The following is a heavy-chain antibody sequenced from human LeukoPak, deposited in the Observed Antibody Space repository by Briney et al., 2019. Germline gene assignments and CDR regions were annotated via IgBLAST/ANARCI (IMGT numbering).Heavy chain of an antibody. Sequence: GGSLRLSCVASGFTFSYYAMSWVRQAPGKGLEWVSDITGSGGKTYYADSVKGRFTISRDNSKNTVFLQMNSLRAEDTAVYYCAKWGDYDVLTGYYVSDYWGQGTLVTVSS. J-gene: IGHJ4*02. CDR3: AKWGDYDVLTGYYVSDY. V-gene: IGHV3-23*01. CDR1: GFTFSYYA. D-gene: IGHD3-9*01. CDR2: ITGSGGKT.